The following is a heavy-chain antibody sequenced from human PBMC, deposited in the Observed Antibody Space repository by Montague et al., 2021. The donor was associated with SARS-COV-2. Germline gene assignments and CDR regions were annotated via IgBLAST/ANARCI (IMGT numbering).Heavy chain of an antibody. CDR2: ISRSSRTI. V-gene: IGHV3-48*04. D-gene: IGHD4-17*01. CDR1: GFTFGSYS. Sequence: SLRLSCAASGFTFGSYSMNWVRQAPGKGLEWVSYISRSSRTIYYADSVKGRITISRDNAKNSLYLQMNSLRAEDTAVYYCADYGDTEPFQHWGQGTPVTVSS. CDR3: ADYGDTEPFQH. J-gene: IGHJ1*01.